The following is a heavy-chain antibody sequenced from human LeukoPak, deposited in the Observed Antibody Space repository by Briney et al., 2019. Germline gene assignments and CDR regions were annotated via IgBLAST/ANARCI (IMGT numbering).Heavy chain of an antibody. CDR3: ARGRFNVWGSYRPAYFDY. V-gene: IGHV4-31*03. CDR1: GGSIGSGGYY. Sequence: SETLSLTCTVSGGSIGSGGYYWSWIRQHPGKGLEWIGYIYYSGSTYYNPSLKSRVTISVDTSKNQFSLKLSSVTAADTAVYYCARGRFNVWGSYRPAYFDYWGQGTLVTVSS. D-gene: IGHD3-16*02. CDR2: IYYSGST. J-gene: IGHJ4*02.